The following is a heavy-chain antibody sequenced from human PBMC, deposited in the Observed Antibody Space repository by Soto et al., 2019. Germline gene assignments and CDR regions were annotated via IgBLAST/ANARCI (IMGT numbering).Heavy chain of an antibody. D-gene: IGHD4-4*01. V-gene: IGHV3-23*01. J-gene: IGHJ4*02. CDR3: AKDSDNNDYKYYFDH. Sequence: GSLRLSCAASGFTFGSHTMSWVRQAPGKGLEWVSIFSSGGNIYYAASVKGRFTISRDNSKNTLYLQMNSLRAEDTAVYYCAKDSDNNDYKYYFDHWGQGTLVTVSS. CDR2: FSSGGNI. CDR1: GFTFGSHT.